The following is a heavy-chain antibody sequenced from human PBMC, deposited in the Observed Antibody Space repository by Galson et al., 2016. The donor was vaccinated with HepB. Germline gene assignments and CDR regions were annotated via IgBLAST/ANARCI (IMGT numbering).Heavy chain of an antibody. J-gene: IGHJ5*02. D-gene: IGHD1-7*01. Sequence: LSLTCAVSGVFINTTDWWSWVRQPPGKGLEWIGEIYHRGKVNYNPSLKSRVSISVDKSNNQFSLRLTSVTAADTALYYCARFTPFNWTYDLWGRGTLVTVSS. CDR1: GVFINTTDW. CDR3: ARFTPFNWTYDL. CDR2: IYHRGKV. V-gene: IGHV4-4*02.